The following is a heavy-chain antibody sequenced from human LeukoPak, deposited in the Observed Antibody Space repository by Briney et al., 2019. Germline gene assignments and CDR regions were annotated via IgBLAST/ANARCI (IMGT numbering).Heavy chain of an antibody. J-gene: IGHJ4*02. Sequence: SGTLSLTCAVYGGSFSGYYWSWIRQPPGKGLEWIGEINHSGSTNYNPSLKRRVTISVDTSKNQFSLKLSSVTAADTAVYYCAGTGDMDDYWGQGTLVTVSS. CDR3: AGTGDMDDY. CDR1: GGSFSGYY. D-gene: IGHD7-27*01. V-gene: IGHV4-34*01. CDR2: INHSGST.